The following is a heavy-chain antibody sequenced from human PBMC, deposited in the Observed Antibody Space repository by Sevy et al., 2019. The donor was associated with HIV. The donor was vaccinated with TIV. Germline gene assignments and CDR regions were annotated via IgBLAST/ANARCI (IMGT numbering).Heavy chain of an antibody. J-gene: IGHJ6*02. CDR3: ARCRHMDV. V-gene: IGHV3-7*03. CDR1: GVTFSNYW. CDR2: INKDGSQK. Sequence: GGSLRLSCAASGVTFSNYWMTWVRQGPGKGLEWVANINKDGSQKYYVDAVKGRFTISRDNADNSLYLQMNSLRAEDTAVYYCARCRHMDVWGQGITVTVSS.